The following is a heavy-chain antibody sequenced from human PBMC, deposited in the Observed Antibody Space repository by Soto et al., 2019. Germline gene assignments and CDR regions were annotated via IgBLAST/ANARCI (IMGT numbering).Heavy chain of an antibody. V-gene: IGHV5-10-1*01. CDR2: IDPSDSYT. CDR1: GYSFTSYW. D-gene: IGHD6-19*01. Sequence: GESLKISCKGSGYSFTSYWISWVRQMPGKGLEWMGRIDPSDSYTNYSPSFQGHVTISADKSISTAYLQWSSLKASDTAMYYCARLGTAVEDYYYYGTDVWGQGTTVTGSS. CDR3: ARLGTAVEDYYYYGTDV. J-gene: IGHJ6*02.